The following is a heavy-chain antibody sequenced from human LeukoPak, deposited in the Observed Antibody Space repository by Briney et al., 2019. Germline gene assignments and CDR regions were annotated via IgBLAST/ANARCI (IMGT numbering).Heavy chain of an antibody. Sequence: GGSLRLSCAASGFTFSSYSMNWVRQAPGKGLEWVSSISSSSRYIYYADSVKGRFTISRDNAKNSLYLQMNSLRAEDTAVYYCVGYSSSWYVVDYNYGMDVWGQGTPVTVSS. D-gene: IGHD6-13*01. V-gene: IGHV3-21*01. CDR1: GFTFSSYS. CDR3: VGYSSSWYVVDYNYGMDV. J-gene: IGHJ6*02. CDR2: ISSSSRYI.